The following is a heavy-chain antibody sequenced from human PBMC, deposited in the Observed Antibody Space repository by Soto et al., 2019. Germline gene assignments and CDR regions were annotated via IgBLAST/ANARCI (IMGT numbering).Heavy chain of an antibody. CDR1: GYSFTTYW. Sequence: GESLKISCKGSGYSFTTYWIGWVRQMPGKGLEWMGIIYPGDSDTRYSPSFQGQVTISADKSISTAYLQWSSLKASDTAMYYCARRSGSYYKENWIDPWGQGTLVTVSS. D-gene: IGHD3-10*01. V-gene: IGHV5-51*01. CDR3: ARRSGSYYKENWIDP. CDR2: IYPGDSDT. J-gene: IGHJ5*02.